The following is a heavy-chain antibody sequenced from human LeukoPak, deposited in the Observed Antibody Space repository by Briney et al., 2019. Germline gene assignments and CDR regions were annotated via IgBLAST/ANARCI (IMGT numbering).Heavy chain of an antibody. CDR1: GFTFSSYG. CDR2: ISYDGSNK. D-gene: IGHD3-22*01. CDR3: ARTGGSAYYDPEMGAFDI. Sequence: GRSLRFSCAASGFTFSSYGMHWVRQAPGKGLEWVAVISYDGSNKYYADSVKGRFTISRDNSKNTLYLQMNSLRAEDTAVYYCARTGGSAYYDPEMGAFDIWGQGTMVTVSS. V-gene: IGHV3-30*03. J-gene: IGHJ3*02.